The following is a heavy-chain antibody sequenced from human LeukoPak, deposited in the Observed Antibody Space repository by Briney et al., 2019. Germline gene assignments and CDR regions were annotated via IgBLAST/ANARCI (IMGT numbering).Heavy chain of an antibody. CDR2: IYYSGST. Sequence: KPSETLSLTCTVSGGSISSYYWSWIRQPPGKGLEWIGYIYYSGSTNYNPSLKSRVTISVDTSKNQFSLKLSSVTAADTAVYYCARVVVVAARAGWFDPWGQGTLVTVSS. D-gene: IGHD2-15*01. V-gene: IGHV4-59*01. CDR1: GGSISSYY. J-gene: IGHJ5*02. CDR3: ARVVVVAARAGWFDP.